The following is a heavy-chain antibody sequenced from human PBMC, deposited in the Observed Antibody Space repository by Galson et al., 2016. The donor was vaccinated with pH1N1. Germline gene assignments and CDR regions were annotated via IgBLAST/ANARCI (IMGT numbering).Heavy chain of an antibody. Sequence: LSLTCSVSGGSISSGDYYWSWVRQPPGKGLEWIGHIYVRGITYYNPSLKSPVTISVDTSKSQFSLSLTSVTAADTAVYYCARGIRGSPPDRTFYFDYWGQGTLVTVSS. CDR1: GGSISSGDYY. CDR2: IYVRGIT. J-gene: IGHJ4*02. V-gene: IGHV4-30-4*01. CDR3: ARGIRGSPPDRTFYFDY. D-gene: IGHD3-10*01.